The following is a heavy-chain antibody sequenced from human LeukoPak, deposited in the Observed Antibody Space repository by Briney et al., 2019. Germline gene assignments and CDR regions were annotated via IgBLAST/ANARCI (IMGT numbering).Heavy chain of an antibody. CDR1: GFTFSSYA. J-gene: IGHJ4*02. CDR2: ISGSGDST. Sequence: GGSLRLSCAASGFTFSSYAMTWVRQAPGTGLEWVSAISGSGDSTYYADSVKGRFTISRDNSKDTLSLQMNSLRAEDTAVYYCAKRGEGDYFDYWGQGTLVTVSS. CDR3: AKRGEGDYFDY. D-gene: IGHD3-16*01. V-gene: IGHV3-23*01.